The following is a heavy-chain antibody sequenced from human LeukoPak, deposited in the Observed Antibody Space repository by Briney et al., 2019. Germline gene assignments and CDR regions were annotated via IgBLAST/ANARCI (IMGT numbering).Heavy chain of an antibody. J-gene: IGHJ4*02. D-gene: IGHD2-2*01. CDR2: ISSSSSYI. CDR1: GFTFSSYS. V-gene: IGHV3-21*01. Sequence: GGSLRLSCAASGFTFSSYSMNWVRQAPGKGLEWVSSISSSSSYIYYADSVKGRFTISRDNAKNSLYLQMNSLRAEDTAVYYCARANIVVVPAAMARGYFDYWGQGTLVTVSS. CDR3: ARANIVVVPAAMARGYFDY.